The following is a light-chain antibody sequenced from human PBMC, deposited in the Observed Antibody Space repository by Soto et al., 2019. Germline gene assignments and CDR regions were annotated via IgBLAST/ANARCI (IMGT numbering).Light chain of an antibody. CDR3: QQYGTSPYT. CDR2: GAS. V-gene: IGKV3-20*01. CDR1: QSVSGSY. J-gene: IGKJ2*01. Sequence: EIVLTQSPGTLSLSPGERATLSCRASQSVSGSYLAWYQQKPGQPPRLLIYGASSRATGIPDRLSGSGSGTDFILTFSRLEPEDFAVYYCQQYGTSPYTFGQGTKLEIK.